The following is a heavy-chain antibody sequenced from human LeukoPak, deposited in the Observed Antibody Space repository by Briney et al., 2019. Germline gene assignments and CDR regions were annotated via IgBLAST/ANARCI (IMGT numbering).Heavy chain of an antibody. CDR1: GGTFSSYA. CDR2: IIPIFGTA. J-gene: IGHJ6*01. Sequence: SVKVSCKASGGTFSSYAISWVRQAPGQGLEWMGGIIPIFGTANYAQKFQGRVTITADETTSTAYMELSSLRSEDTAVYYCATRMDTARVRAPYYYDGMDVWGQGTTVTVSS. CDR3: ATRMDTARVRAPYYYDGMDV. V-gene: IGHV1-69*13. D-gene: IGHD5-18*01.